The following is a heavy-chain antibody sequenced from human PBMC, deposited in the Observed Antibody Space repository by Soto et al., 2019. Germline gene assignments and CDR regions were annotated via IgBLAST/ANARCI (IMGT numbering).Heavy chain of an antibody. CDR2: ISGSGGST. V-gene: IGHV3-23*01. D-gene: IGHD3-3*01. J-gene: IGHJ4*02. Sequence: GGSLRLSCAASGFTFSSYAMSWVRQAPGKGLEWVSAISGSGGSTYYADSVKGRFTISRDNSKNTLYLQMNSLRAEDTAVYYCAKSASYYDFWSGYLFDYWGQGTLVTVSS. CDR1: GFTFSSYA. CDR3: AKSASYYDFWSGYLFDY.